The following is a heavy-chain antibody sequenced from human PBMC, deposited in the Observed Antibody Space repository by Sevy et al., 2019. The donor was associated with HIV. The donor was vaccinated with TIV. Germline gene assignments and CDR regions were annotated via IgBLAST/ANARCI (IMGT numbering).Heavy chain of an antibody. CDR3: ARGILPAGAFDI. CDR2: IYSGGST. V-gene: IGHV3-53*01. J-gene: IGHJ3*02. D-gene: IGHD2-2*01. CDR1: GFSVSSNY. Sequence: GGSLRLSCAASGFSVSSNYMSWVSQAPGKGLEWVSVIYSGGSTYYADSVKGRFTISRDNSKNTLHLQMNSLRAEDTAVYYCARGILPAGAFDIWGQGTMVTVSS.